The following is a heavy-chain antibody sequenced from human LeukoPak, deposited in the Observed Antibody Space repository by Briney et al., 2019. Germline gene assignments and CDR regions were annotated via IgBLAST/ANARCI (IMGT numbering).Heavy chain of an antibody. CDR2: ISSSSSYI. CDR1: GFTFSSYS. D-gene: IGHD6-6*01. Sequence: PGGSLRLSCAASGFTFSSYSMNWVRQAPGKGLEWVSSISSSSSYIYYADSVKGRFTISRDNAKNSLYLQMNSLRAEDTAVYYCAKDPHPYSSSFYYFDYWGQGTLVTVSS. V-gene: IGHV3-21*01. J-gene: IGHJ4*02. CDR3: AKDPHPYSSSFYYFDY.